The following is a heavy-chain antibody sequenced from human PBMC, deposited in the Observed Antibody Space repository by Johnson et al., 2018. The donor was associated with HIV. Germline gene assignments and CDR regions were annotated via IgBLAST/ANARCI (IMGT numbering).Heavy chain of an antibody. V-gene: IGHV3-30*04. J-gene: IGHJ3*02. Sequence: QMLLVESGGGVVQPGRSLRLSCAASGFPISRFAVHWIRQAPGKGLEWVGVTSYDGRKTHYADSVTGRFTISTDNSKNTLYLQMNSVRAEDTAVYYWACRYTVDSFDIWGQGTMFTVSS. CDR3: ACRYTVDSFDI. CDR1: GFPISRFA. CDR2: TSYDGRKT. D-gene: IGHD1-1*01.